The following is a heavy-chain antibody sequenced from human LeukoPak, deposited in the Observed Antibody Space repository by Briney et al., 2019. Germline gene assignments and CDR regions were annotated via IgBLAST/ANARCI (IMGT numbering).Heavy chain of an antibody. J-gene: IGHJ4*02. Sequence: GGSLRLSCAASGFTFSRYWMTWVRQAPGKGLEWVANIKQDGSEKYYVDSVKGRFTISRDNAKNSLYLQMNGLRVEDTAVYYCAKVFPYCSSPSCYTADYWGQGTLVTVSS. V-gene: IGHV3-7*01. CDR1: GFTFSRYW. CDR2: IKQDGSEK. CDR3: AKVFPYCSSPSCYTADY. D-gene: IGHD2-2*02.